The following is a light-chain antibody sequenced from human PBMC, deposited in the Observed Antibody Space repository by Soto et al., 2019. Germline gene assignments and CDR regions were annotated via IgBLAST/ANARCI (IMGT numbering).Light chain of an antibody. CDR1: QSISSW. CDR3: QQSYSRPRT. Sequence: DIQLTQSPSTLSASLGERVTITCRASQSISSWLAWYQQKPGKAPKLLIYDASSLESGVPSRFSGSGYGTDFTLTITSLQSEDFTIYYCQQSYSRPRTFGQGTEVDI. J-gene: IGKJ1*01. CDR2: DAS. V-gene: IGKV1-5*01.